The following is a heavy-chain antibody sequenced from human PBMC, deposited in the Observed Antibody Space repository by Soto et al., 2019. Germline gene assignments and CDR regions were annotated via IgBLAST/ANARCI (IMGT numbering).Heavy chain of an antibody. CDR1: GYTLTELS. CDR2: FDPEDGET. J-gene: IGHJ6*02. CDR3: ATAPLLWFGELFDFYYYYGMDV. Sequence: ASVKVSCKVSGYTLTELSMHWVRQAPGKGLEWMGGFDPEDGETIYAQKFQGRVTMTEDTSTDTAYMELSSLRSEDTAVYYCATAPLLWFGELFDFYYYYGMDVWGQGTTVTVSS. V-gene: IGHV1-24*01. D-gene: IGHD3-10*01.